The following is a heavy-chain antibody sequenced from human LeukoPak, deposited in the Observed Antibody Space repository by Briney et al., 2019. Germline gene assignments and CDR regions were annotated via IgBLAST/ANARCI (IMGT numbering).Heavy chain of an antibody. CDR3: ARSSSAAGTRVFDY. J-gene: IGHJ4*02. Sequence: GGSLRLSCAASGFTFSSYSMNWVRQAPGKGLEWVSSISGSSDYIYYADSMKGRFTISRDNAKNSLYLQMNSLRAEDTAVYYCARSSSAAGTRVFDYWGQGTLVTVSS. V-gene: IGHV3-21*01. CDR2: ISGSSDYI. D-gene: IGHD6-13*01. CDR1: GFTFSSYS.